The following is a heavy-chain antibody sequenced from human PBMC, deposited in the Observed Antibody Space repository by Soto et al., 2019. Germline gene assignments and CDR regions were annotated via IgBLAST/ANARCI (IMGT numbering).Heavy chain of an antibody. V-gene: IGHV4-31*03. CDR3: ASLDYGDSAFDS. Sequence: QVQLQESGPGLVQPSETLSLTCSVSGGSINSASYHWSWLRQHPGKGVEFIGYIFYPGSTYYNPSLETRLTISVDTSKNHVSLRLNAVTAADTAVYYCASLDYGDSAFDSWGRGILVTVSS. D-gene: IGHD4-17*01. CDR1: GGSINSASYH. CDR2: IFYPGST. J-gene: IGHJ4*02.